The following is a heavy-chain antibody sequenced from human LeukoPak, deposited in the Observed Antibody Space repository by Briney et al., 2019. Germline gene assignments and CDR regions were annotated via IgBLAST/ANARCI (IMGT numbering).Heavy chain of an antibody. J-gene: IGHJ3*02. CDR2: INHSGST. Sequence: SETLSLTCAVYGGSFSGYYWSWIRQPPGKGLEWIGEINHSGSTTYNPSLKSRVTISVDTSKNQFSLKLSSVTAADTAVYYCARSPVRDAFDIWGQGTMVTVSS. CDR1: GGSFSGYY. V-gene: IGHV4-34*01. CDR3: ARSPVRDAFDI.